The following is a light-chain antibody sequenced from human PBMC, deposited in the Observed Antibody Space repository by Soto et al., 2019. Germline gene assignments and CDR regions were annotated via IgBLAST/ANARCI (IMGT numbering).Light chain of an antibody. CDR1: QSISSW. CDR3: QQYNSYPT. CDR2: KAS. J-gene: IGKJ1*01. V-gene: IGKV1-5*03. Sequence: DIQMTQSPSTLSASVGDRVTITCRASQSISSWLAWYQQKPGKAPKLLIYKASSLESGVQSRFSSSGSGTEFTLTISSLQPDDFATYYCQQYNSYPTFGQGTKVEIK.